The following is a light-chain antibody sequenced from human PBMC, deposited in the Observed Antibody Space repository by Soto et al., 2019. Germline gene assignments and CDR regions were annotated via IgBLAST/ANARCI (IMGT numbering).Light chain of an antibody. CDR2: DAS. CDR3: QQYDNLPLT. J-gene: IGKJ4*01. V-gene: IGKV1-33*01. Sequence: DIQMTQPPSSLSASVGDRVTITCHASQDIKNYLNWYQQKSGKAPKLLIYDASDLETGVPSRFSGSGSGTDFTFTINSLQPEDIATYYCQQYDNLPLTFGGGTTGDIK. CDR1: QDIKNY.